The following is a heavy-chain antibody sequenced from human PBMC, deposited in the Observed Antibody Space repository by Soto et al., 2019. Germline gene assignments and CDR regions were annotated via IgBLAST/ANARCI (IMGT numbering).Heavy chain of an antibody. CDR1: GGTFSSYT. CDR2: IIPILGIA. V-gene: IGHV1-69*02. CDR3: ASLMSSGSYYGMDV. Sequence: QVQLVQSGAEVKKPGSSVKVSCKASGGTFSSYTISWVRQAPGQGLEWMGRIIPILGIANYAQKFQGRVTITADKSTSTAYMELSSLRSEDTAVYYCASLMSSGSYYGMDVWGQGTTVTVSS. D-gene: IGHD3-10*01. J-gene: IGHJ6*02.